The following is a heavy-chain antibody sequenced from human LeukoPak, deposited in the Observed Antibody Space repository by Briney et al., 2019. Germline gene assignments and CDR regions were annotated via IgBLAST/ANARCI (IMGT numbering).Heavy chain of an antibody. J-gene: IGHJ4*02. CDR3: AREREETYGSGSYTFDH. D-gene: IGHD3-10*01. Sequence: ASVKVSCKAPGYTFTNYAFSWVRQAPGQGLEWMGWINTNNGNTNYVKRLQGRVTMTTDTSTSTAYMELRSLRSDDTAVYYCAREREETYGSGSYTFDHWGQGTLVTVSS. CDR2: INTNNGNT. V-gene: IGHV1-18*01. CDR1: GYTFTNYA.